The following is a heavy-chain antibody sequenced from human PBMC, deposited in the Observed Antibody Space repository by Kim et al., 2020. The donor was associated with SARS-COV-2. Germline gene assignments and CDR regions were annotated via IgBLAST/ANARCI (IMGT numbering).Heavy chain of an antibody. CDR2: ISGSGGST. J-gene: IGHJ6*02. D-gene: IGHD6-13*01. Sequence: GGSLRLSCAASGFTFSSYAMSWVRQAPGKGLEWVSAISGSGGSTYYADSVKGRFTISRDNSKNTLYLQMNRLRAEDTAVYYCAKDLGYSSSWYGDYGMDVWGQGTTVTVSS. CDR3: AKDLGYSSSWYGDYGMDV. CDR1: GFTFSSYA. V-gene: IGHV3-23*01.